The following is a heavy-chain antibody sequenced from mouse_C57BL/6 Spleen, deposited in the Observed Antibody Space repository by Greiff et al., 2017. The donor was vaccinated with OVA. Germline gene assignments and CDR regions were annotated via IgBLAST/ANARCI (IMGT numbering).Heavy chain of an antibody. D-gene: IGHD1-1*01. CDR2: IHPNSGST. CDR3: AREFTTVVATNWYFDV. J-gene: IGHJ1*03. V-gene: IGHV1-64*01. Sequence: QVQLKQPGAELVKPGASVKLSCKASGYTFTSYWMHWVKQRPGQGLEWIGMIHPNSGSTNYNEKFKSKATLTVDKSSSTAYMQLSSLTSEDSAVYYCAREFTTVVATNWYFDVWGTGTTVTVSS. CDR1: GYTFTSYW.